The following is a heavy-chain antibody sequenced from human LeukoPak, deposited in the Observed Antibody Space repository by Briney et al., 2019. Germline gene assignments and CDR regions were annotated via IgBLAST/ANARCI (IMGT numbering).Heavy chain of an antibody. CDR3: ARLVVSSWYHEVLLGRDY. CDR2: FFYSGST. Sequence: PSETLSPTCTVSGASVSGSPYYWGWIRQPPGKGLEWLGSFFYSGSTYYKPSLKGRVTISVDTSKNQFSLKLSSVTAADTAVYYCARLVVSSWYHEVLLGRDYWGQGTLVTVSS. CDR1: GASVSGSPYY. V-gene: IGHV4-39*01. D-gene: IGHD6-13*01. J-gene: IGHJ4*02.